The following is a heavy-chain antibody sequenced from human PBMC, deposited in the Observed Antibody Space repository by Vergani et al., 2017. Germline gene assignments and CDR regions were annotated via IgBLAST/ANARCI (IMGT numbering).Heavy chain of an antibody. V-gene: IGHV4-38-2*02. D-gene: IGHD3-3*01. J-gene: IGHJ3*02. CDR1: GFSFSTYW. CDR3: ARLRDFWSGYYTGSDAFDI. CDR2: IYHSGST. Sequence: VQLVQSGAEVKKPGESLKISCKGSGFSFSTYWIGWIRQPPGKGLEWIGSIYHSGSTYYNPSLKSRVTISVDTSKNQFSLKLSSVTAADTAVYYCARLRDFWSGYYTGSDAFDIWGQGTMVTVSS.